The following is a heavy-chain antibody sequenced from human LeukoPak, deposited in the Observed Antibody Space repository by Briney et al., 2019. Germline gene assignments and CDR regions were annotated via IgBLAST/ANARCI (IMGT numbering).Heavy chain of an antibody. V-gene: IGHV4-34*01. CDR3: ARDGDPPFDY. CDR1: GGSFSGYY. Sequence: PSETLSLTCAVYGGSFSGYYWSWIRQPPGKGLEWIGEINHSGSTNYNPSLESRVTISVDTSKNQFSLKLSSVTAADTAVYYCARDGDPPFDYWGQGTLVTVSS. D-gene: IGHD4-17*01. CDR2: INHSGST. J-gene: IGHJ4*02.